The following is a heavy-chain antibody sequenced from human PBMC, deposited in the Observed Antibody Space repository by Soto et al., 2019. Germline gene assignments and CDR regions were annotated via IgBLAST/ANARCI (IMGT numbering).Heavy chain of an antibody. D-gene: IGHD4-17*01. CDR3: ASTTVTTEVGAIDI. J-gene: IGHJ3*02. Sequence: SETLSLTCTVSGGSISSSSYYWGWIRQPPGKGLEWIGSIYYSGSTYYNPSLKSRVTISVDTSKNQFSLKLSSVTAADTAVYYCASTTVTTEVGAIDIWGQGTMVTVSS. CDR2: IYYSGST. V-gene: IGHV4-39*01. CDR1: GGSISSSSYY.